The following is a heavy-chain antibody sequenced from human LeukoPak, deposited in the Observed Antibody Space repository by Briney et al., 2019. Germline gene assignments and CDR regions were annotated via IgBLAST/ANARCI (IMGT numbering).Heavy chain of an antibody. V-gene: IGHV4-31*03. D-gene: IGHD7-27*01. Sequence: SETLSLTCTVSGGFISSGGYYWSWIRQHPGKGLEWIGYIYYSGSTYYNPSLKSRVTISVDTSKNQFSLKLSSVTAADTAVYYCARDSGPYYFDYWGQGTLVTVSS. J-gene: IGHJ4*02. CDR2: IYYSGST. CDR1: GGFISSGGYY. CDR3: ARDSGPYYFDY.